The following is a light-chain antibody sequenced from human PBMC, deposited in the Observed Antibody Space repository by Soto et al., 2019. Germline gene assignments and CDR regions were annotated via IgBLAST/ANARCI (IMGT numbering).Light chain of an antibody. CDR1: QSVSNDF. J-gene: IGKJ1*01. CDR3: QQYGSSPPRT. Sequence: LSLSPGQRVTLSCRASQSVSNDFLAWYQQKPGQAPRLLIYGASTRATDVPDRFSGSGSGADFTLTISRLEPEDFAVYYCQQYGSSPPRTFGQGTKVDIK. CDR2: GAS. V-gene: IGKV3-20*01.